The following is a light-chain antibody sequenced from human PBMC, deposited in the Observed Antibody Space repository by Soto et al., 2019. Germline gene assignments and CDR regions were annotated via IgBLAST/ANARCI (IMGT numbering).Light chain of an antibody. Sequence: EIVLTQSPGTLSVSSGEGATLSCRASQFVTSGHLAWYQQKPGQAPRLLIYDASTRATGIPDRFSGGGSGTDFSLTISRLEPEDFAVYYCQQYGSSVTFGQGTRLEIK. J-gene: IGKJ5*01. V-gene: IGKV3-20*01. CDR2: DAS. CDR1: QFVTSGH. CDR3: QQYGSSVT.